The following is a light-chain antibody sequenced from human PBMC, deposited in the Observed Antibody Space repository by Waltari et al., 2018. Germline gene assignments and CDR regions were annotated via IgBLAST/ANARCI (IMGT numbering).Light chain of an antibody. CDR2: GAS. CDR3: HYYVSSPWT. Sequence: EIVLTQSPGTLSLSPGERATLSCRASQSVTDNYLAWYQQKPGQAPRLLIYGASSRATGIPDMFSGSGSGADFTLTISRQEPEDFAVYFCHYYVSSPWTFGQGTKVEIK. J-gene: IGKJ1*01. CDR1: QSVTDNY. V-gene: IGKV3-20*01.